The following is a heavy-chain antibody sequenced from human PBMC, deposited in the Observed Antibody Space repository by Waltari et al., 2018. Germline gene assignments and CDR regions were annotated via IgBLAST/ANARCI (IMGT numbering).Heavy chain of an antibody. V-gene: IGHV3-74*01. Sequence: EEQLVESGGGLIQPGESLRVSCAVSGFTFNKYWINWVRQSPGKGLVWVARINSDGSDTSYADFVKGRFTISRDNAKNTVYLQMKSLRAEDTAVYFCARVARKTYSSPVPGRDYYYGMDVWGLGTTVTVSS. J-gene: IGHJ6*02. CDR1: GFTFNKYW. CDR3: ARVARKTYSSPVPGRDYYYGMDV. CDR2: INSDGSDT. D-gene: IGHD3-22*01.